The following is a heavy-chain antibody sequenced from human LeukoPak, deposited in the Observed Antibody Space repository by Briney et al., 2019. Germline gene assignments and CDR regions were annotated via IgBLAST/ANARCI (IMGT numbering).Heavy chain of an antibody. CDR2: ISSSSSTI. D-gene: IGHD3-22*01. CDR3: AREVTNYYDNRFDY. Sequence: GGSLRLSCAASGFTFSSYSMNWVRQAPGKGLEWVSYISSSSSTIYYADSVKGRFTISRDNAKNSLYLQMNSLRAEDTAVYYCAREVTNYYDNRFDYWGQGTLVTVSS. V-gene: IGHV3-48*01. J-gene: IGHJ4*02. CDR1: GFTFSSYS.